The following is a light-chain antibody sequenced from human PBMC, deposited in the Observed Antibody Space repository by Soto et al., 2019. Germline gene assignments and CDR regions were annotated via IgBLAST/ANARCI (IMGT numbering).Light chain of an antibody. Sequence: DIQMTQSPSTLSASVGDRVTITCRASQSISNWLAWYQQKPGKDPKRLIYKASSLESGVPSRFSGSGSGTEFTLTRSSLLHYDFATDCCQQHTFGQGTKVEIK. J-gene: IGKJ1*01. CDR1: QSISNW. CDR3: QQHT. V-gene: IGKV1-5*03. CDR2: KAS.